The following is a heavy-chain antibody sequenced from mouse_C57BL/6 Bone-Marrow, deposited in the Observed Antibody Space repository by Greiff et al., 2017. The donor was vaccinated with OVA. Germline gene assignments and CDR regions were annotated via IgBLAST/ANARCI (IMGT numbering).Heavy chain of an antibody. CDR2: ISDGGSYT. D-gene: IGHD3-2*02. V-gene: IGHV5-4*01. J-gene: IGHJ2*01. CDR1: GFTFSSYA. Sequence: EVKVVESGGGLVKPGGSLKLSCAASGFTFSSYAMSWVRQTPEKRLEWVATISDGGSYTYYPDNVKGRFTISRDNAKNNLYLQMSHLKSEDTAMYYCARDQGSGYPYFDHWGQGTTLTVSS. CDR3: ARDQGSGYPYFDH.